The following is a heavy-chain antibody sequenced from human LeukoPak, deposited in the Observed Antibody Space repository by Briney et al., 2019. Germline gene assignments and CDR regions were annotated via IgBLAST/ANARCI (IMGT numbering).Heavy chain of an antibody. D-gene: IGHD3-22*01. Sequence: GGSLRLSCAASGFTFSSYAMSWVRQAPGKGLEWVSAISGSGGSTYYADSVKGRFTISRDNSKNTLYLQMNSLRAEDTAVYYCARDSRVITMIDYWGQGTLVTVSS. J-gene: IGHJ4*02. V-gene: IGHV3-23*01. CDR2: ISGSGGST. CDR3: ARDSRVITMIDY. CDR1: GFTFSSYA.